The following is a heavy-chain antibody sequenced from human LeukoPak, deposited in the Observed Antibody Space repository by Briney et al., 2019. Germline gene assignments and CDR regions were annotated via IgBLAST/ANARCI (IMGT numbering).Heavy chain of an antibody. D-gene: IGHD4-17*01. CDR1: GFTFINYG. Sequence: GGSLRLSCGASGFTFINYGMNWVRQAPGKGLEWVSGISGSGDTTYYADSVKGRFTISRDNSKNTLYLQMNSLRAEDTAVYYCARAPRINYGDYGNFDYWGQGTLVSVSS. CDR2: ISGSGDTT. CDR3: ARAPRINYGDYGNFDY. V-gene: IGHV3-23*01. J-gene: IGHJ4*02.